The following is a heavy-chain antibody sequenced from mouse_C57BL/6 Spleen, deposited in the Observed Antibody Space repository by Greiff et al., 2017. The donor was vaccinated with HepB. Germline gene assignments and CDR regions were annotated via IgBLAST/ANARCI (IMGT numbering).Heavy chain of an antibody. CDR1: GYTFTTYP. D-gene: IGHD1-1*01. V-gene: IGHV1-47*01. CDR2: FHPYNDDT. CDR3: ASGHYYGSSHWYFDV. Sequence: QVQLQQSGAELVKPGASVKMSCKASGYTFTTYPIEWMKQNHGKSLEWIGNFHPYNDDTKYNEKFKGKATLTVEKSSSTVYLGLSRLTSDDSAVYYCASGHYYGSSHWYFDVWGTGTTVTVSS. J-gene: IGHJ1*03.